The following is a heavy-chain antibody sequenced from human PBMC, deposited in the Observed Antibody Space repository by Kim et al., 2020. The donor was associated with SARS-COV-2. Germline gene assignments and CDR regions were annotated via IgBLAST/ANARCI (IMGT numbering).Heavy chain of an antibody. Sequence: GGSLRLSCAASGFTFSDYYMSWIRQAPGKGLEWVSYISSSGSTIYYADSVKGRFTISRDNAKNSLYLQMNSLRAEDTAVYYCATIVVVTYAEYFQHWGQGTLVTVSS. V-gene: IGHV3-11*01. D-gene: IGHD3-22*01. CDR2: ISSSGSTI. CDR3: ATIVVVTYAEYFQH. CDR1: GFTFSDYY. J-gene: IGHJ1*01.